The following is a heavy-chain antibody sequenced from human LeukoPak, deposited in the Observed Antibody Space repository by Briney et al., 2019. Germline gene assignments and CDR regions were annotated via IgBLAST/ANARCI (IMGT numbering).Heavy chain of an antibody. CDR2: IYHSGST. CDR1: GAPISSNNW. V-gene: IGHV4-4*02. J-gene: IGHJ4*02. Sequence: SETLSLTCAVSGAPISSNNWWWSWVRQPPGKGLEWIGEIYHSGSTNYNPSLKSRVTMSVDKSKNQFSLKLSSATAADTAVYYCASAEPRGIIWYPYWGQGTLVTVSS. CDR3: ASAEPRGIIWYPY. D-gene: IGHD6-13*01.